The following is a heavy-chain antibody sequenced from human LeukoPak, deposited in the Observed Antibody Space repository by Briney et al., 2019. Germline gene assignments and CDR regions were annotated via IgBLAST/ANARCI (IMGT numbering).Heavy chain of an antibody. CDR3: AKDGNYDSSGIDY. J-gene: IGHJ4*02. Sequence: GGSLRLSCAASGFTFDDYAMHWVRQAPGKGLEWVSGISWNSGCIGYADSVKGRFTISRDNAKNSLYLQMNSLRAEDTALYYCAKDGNYDSSGIDYWGQGTLVTVSS. V-gene: IGHV3-9*01. CDR2: ISWNSGCI. D-gene: IGHD3-22*01. CDR1: GFTFDDYA.